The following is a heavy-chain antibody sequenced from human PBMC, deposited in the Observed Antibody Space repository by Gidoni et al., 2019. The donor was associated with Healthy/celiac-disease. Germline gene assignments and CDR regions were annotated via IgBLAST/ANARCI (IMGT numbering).Heavy chain of an antibody. Sequence: QVQLQESGPGLVKPSDTLSLTCTVSGSSISSGYYWGWIRQPPGKGLEWIGSIYHSGSTYYNPSLKSRVTISVDTAKNQFSLKLSSVTAADTAVYYCASDYYGSGSYGFRPFAYWGQGTLVTVSS. CDR3: ASDYYGSGSYGFRPFAY. V-gene: IGHV4-38-2*02. D-gene: IGHD3-10*01. J-gene: IGHJ4*02. CDR1: GSSISSGYY. CDR2: IYHSGST.